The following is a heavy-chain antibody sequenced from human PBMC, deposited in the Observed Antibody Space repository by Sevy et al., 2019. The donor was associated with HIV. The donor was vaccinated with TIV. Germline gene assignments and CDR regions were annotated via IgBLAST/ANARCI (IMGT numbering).Heavy chain of an antibody. CDR3: TTVLGYCTNGVCSQSHY. D-gene: IGHD2-8*01. CDR1: GFTFSNAW. J-gene: IGHJ4*02. CDR2: IKSKTDGGTT. Sequence: GGSLRLSCAASGFTFSNAWMSWVRQAPGKGLEWVGRIKSKTDGGTTDYAAPVKGRFTISRDDSKNTLYLQMNSLKTEDTAVYYCTTVLGYCTNGVCSQSHYWGQGTLVTGSS. V-gene: IGHV3-15*01.